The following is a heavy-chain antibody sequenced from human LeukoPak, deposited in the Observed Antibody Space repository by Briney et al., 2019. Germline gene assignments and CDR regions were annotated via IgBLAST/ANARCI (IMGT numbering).Heavy chain of an antibody. D-gene: IGHD3-10*01. J-gene: IGHJ3*01. Sequence: GGSLRLSCTASGFSISSNDMSWVRQAPGKGLEWVSVIYRGGDTYYADSVKGRFTISRDNSEDTLYLQMNSLRAEDTALYYCAREPLWFGEPYAFDVWGQGTMVIVSS. CDR3: AREPLWFGEPYAFDV. CDR1: GFSISSND. V-gene: IGHV3-53*01. CDR2: IYRGGDT.